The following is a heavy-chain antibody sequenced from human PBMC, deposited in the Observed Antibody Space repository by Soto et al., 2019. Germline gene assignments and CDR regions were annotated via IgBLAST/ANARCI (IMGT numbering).Heavy chain of an antibody. CDR2: VHWSGSG. V-gene: IGHV4-39*01. CDR3: ARRRWGSGSYSGLFDF. Sequence: PSETLPLPCSVSASSLSTSSYFWGWTRQPPGQGLEWVGDVHWSGSGMYGSSRQSRVNVAVDTSQNQLSLGLGSVGAADTAVYCCARRRWGSGSYSGLFDFWGQGALVTVSS. CDR1: ASSLSTSSYF. D-gene: IGHD3-10*01. J-gene: IGHJ4*02.